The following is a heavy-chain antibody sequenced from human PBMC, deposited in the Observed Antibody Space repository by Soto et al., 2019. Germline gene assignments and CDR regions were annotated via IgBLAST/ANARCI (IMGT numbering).Heavy chain of an antibody. J-gene: IGHJ4*02. D-gene: IGHD5-12*01. CDR3: ARDHHRYSGYDYVDY. Sequence: QVQLVESGGGLVKPGGSLRLSCAASGFTFSDYYMRWIRQAPGKGLEWVSYISSSSSYTNYADSVKGRFTISRDNAKNSLYRQMNSLRAEDTAVDYCARDHHRYSGYDYVDYWGQGTLVTVSS. V-gene: IGHV3-11*05. CDR1: GFTFSDYY. CDR2: ISSSSSYT.